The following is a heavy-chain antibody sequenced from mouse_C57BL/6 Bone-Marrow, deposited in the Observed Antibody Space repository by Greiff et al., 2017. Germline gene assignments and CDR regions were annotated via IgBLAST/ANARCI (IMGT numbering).Heavy chain of an antibody. J-gene: IGHJ4*01. V-gene: IGHV5-2*01. CDR2: INSDGGST. D-gene: IGHD2-2*01. CDR3: ARQGSGYDAGYAMDD. CDR1: EYEFPSHD. Sequence: EVKLMESGGGLVQPGESLKLSCESNEYEFPSHDMSWVRKTPEKRLELVAAINSDGGSTYYPDTMERRFIISRDNTKKSLYLQMSRLRSEDTALYYCARQGSGYDAGYAMDDWGQGTSVTVSS.